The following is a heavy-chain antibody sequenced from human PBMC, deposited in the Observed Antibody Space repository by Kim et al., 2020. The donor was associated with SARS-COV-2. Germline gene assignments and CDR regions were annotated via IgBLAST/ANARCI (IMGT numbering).Heavy chain of an antibody. CDR3: ANDRSDTWSFDH. Sequence: YSRSGNGRFTISRDNSKNTLYLQMNTLESDDPAVYFCANDRSDTWSFDHWGQGTLVTVSS. V-gene: IGHV3-30*02. J-gene: IGHJ4*02.